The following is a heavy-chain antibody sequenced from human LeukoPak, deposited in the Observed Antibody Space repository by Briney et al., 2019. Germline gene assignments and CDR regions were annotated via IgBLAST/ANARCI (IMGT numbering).Heavy chain of an antibody. J-gene: IGHJ4*02. V-gene: IGHV3-23*01. CDR1: GFTLSSYA. CDR3: AKNTYYYDSSGYYYVFYFDY. D-gene: IGHD3-22*01. Sequence: PGGSLRLSCAASGFTLSSYAMSWVRQAPGKGLEWVSVISGSGGSTYYADSVKGRFTISRDNSKNTLYLQMNSLRAEDTAVYYCAKNTYYYDSSGYYYVFYFDYWGQGTLVTVAS. CDR2: ISGSGGST.